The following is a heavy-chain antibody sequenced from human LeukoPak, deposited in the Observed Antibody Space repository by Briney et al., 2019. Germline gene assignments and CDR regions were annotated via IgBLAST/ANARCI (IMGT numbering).Heavy chain of an antibody. CDR3: ARDRELGY. CDR1: GGSISSYY. D-gene: IGHD3-10*01. J-gene: IGHJ4*02. V-gene: IGHV4-59*01. CDR2: IYSSGST. Sequence: SETLSLTCTVSGGSISSYYWSWIRQPPGKGLEWIGYIYSSGSTNYNPSLKSRVTISVDTSKNQFSLKLTSVTVADTAVYYCARDRELGYWGQGTLVTVSS.